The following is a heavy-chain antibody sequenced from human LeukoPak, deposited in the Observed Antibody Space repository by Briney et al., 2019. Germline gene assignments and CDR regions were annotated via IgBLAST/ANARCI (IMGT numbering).Heavy chain of an antibody. Sequence: SETLSLTCTVSGYSISSGYYWGWIRQPPGKGLEWIGSIYHSGSTYYNPSLKSRVTISVDTSKDQFSLKLSSVTAADTAVYYCARGGDYYDSTPSGRFDPWGQGTLVTVSS. V-gene: IGHV4-38-2*02. CDR2: IYHSGST. CDR1: GYSISSGYY. J-gene: IGHJ5*02. D-gene: IGHD3-22*01. CDR3: ARGGDYYDSTPSGRFDP.